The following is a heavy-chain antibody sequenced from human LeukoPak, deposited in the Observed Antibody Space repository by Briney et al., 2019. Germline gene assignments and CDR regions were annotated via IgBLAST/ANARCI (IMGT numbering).Heavy chain of an antibody. Sequence: TSETLSLTCTVSGDSISSHYWSWIRQPPGKGLEWIGYISYSGSTNYSPSLKSRVTLSVDTSKNQFSLRLSSVTASDTAVYYCARGAALGIAARRVLDSWGQGALVTVSS. CDR2: ISYSGST. CDR1: GDSISSHY. J-gene: IGHJ4*02. CDR3: ARGAALGIAARRVLDS. D-gene: IGHD6-6*01. V-gene: IGHV4-59*08.